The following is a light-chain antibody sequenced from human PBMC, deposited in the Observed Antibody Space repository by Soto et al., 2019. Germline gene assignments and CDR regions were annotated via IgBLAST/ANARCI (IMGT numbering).Light chain of an antibody. CDR1: QSISGW. CDR2: DAS. J-gene: IGKJ1*01. Sequence: DIQMTQSPPTLSASVGARVTLTCRASQSISGWLAWYQQKPGKAPRLLIYDASTLESGVPSRFSGSGSGTEFTLTISSLQPEDFATYSCHQYNTYAQTFGQGTKVDIK. V-gene: IGKV1-5*01. CDR3: HQYNTYAQT.